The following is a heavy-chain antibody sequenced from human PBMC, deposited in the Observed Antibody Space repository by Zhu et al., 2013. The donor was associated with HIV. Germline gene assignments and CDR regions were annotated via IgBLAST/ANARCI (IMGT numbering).Heavy chain of an antibody. CDR1: GYTFTSYY. CDR2: INPSGGST. Sequence: QVQLVQSGAEVKKPGASVKVSCKASGYTFTSYYMHWVRQAPGQGLEWMGIINPSGGSTSYAQKFQGRVTMTRDTSTSTVYMELSSLRSEDTAVYYCARDAAGMGATYDAFDIWGQGTMVTVSS. D-gene: IGHD1-26*01. J-gene: IGHJ3*02. CDR3: ARDAAGMGATYDAFDI. V-gene: IGHV1-46*01.